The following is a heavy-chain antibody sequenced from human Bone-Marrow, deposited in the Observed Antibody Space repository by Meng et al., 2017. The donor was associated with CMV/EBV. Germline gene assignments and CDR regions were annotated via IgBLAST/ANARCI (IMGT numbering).Heavy chain of an antibody. CDR2: ISWNSGSI. D-gene: IGHD2-2*01. CDR1: GFTFDDYA. CDR3: ARDPLYCSSTSCYLWHAFDI. V-gene: IGHV3-9*01. Sequence: SLKISCAASGFTFDDYAMHWVRQVPGKGLEWVSSISWNSGSIGYADSVKGRFTISRDNAKNSLYLQMNRLRAEDTALYYCARDPLYCSSTSCYLWHAFDIWGQGTTVTVSS. J-gene: IGHJ3*02.